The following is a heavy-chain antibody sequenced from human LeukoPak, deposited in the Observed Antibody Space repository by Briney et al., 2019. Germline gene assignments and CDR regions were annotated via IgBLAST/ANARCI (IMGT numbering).Heavy chain of an antibody. CDR2: IYYSGST. CDR1: GGSISSSSYY. J-gene: IGHJ4*02. CDR3: ARAGGVTYFDY. V-gene: IGHV4-39*07. Sequence: PSETLSLTCPVSGGSISSSSYYWGWIRQPPGKGLEWIGSIYYSGSTYYNPPLKSRVTISVDTSKNQFSLKLSSVTAADTAMYYCARAGGVTYFDYWGQGTLVTVSS. D-gene: IGHD3-16*01.